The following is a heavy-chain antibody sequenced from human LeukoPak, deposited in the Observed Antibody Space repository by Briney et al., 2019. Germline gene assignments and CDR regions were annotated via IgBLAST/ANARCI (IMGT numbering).Heavy chain of an antibody. V-gene: IGHV3-7*01. CDR2: IKQDGSEK. CDR3: ARTGNYDSSGYYSSYYYYGMDV. D-gene: IGHD3-22*01. J-gene: IGHJ6*02. CDR1: GFTFSSYW. Sequence: GGSLRLSSAASGFTFSSYWMSWVRQAPGKGLEWVANIKQDGSEKYYVDSVKGRFTISRDTAKNSLYLQMNSLRAEDTAVYYCARTGNYDSSGYYSSYYYYGMDVWGQGTTVTVSS.